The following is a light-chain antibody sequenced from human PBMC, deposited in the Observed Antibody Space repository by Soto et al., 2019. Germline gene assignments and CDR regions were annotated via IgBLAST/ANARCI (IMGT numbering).Light chain of an antibody. J-gene: IGLJ1*01. V-gene: IGLV1-51*01. CDR2: DSD. Sequence: QSVLTQPPSVSAAPGQKVTISCSGGSSNIGNNYVSWYQHLPGTAPKLLIFDSDERPSGIPDRFSGSKSGTSATLGITGLQTGEEADYYCGTWDSSMSVYVFGTGKKVTVL. CDR3: GTWDSSMSVYV. CDR1: SSNIGNNY.